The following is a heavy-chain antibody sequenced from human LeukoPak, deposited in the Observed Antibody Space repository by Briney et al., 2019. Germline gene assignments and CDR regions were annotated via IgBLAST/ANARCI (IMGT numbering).Heavy chain of an antibody. CDR1: GFTFSDYY. CDR2: ISSSSSTI. CDR3: ARDLTEDMVYAS. V-gene: IGHV3-11*04. J-gene: IGHJ5*02. Sequence: KPGGSLRLSCAASGFTFSDYYMSWIRQAPGKGLEWVSYISSSSSTIYYADSVKGRFTISRDNAKNSLYLQMNSLRAEDTAVYYCARDLTEDMVYASWGQGTLVTVSS. D-gene: IGHD2-8*01.